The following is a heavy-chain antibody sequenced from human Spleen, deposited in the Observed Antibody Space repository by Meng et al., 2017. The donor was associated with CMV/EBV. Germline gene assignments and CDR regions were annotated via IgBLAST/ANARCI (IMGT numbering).Heavy chain of an antibody. CDR2: INTNTGAT. V-gene: IGHV1-2*02. J-gene: IGHJ5*02. CDR1: YTFTRYA. CDR3: TRGEWIQADLAPWRFDP. Sequence: YTFTRYAMNWVRQAPGQGLEWMGWINTNTGATNYTRKFQGRVTMTTDTSFTTVHLELSRLRSDDTALYYCTRGEWIQADLAPWRFDPWGQGALVTVSS. D-gene: IGHD5-18*01.